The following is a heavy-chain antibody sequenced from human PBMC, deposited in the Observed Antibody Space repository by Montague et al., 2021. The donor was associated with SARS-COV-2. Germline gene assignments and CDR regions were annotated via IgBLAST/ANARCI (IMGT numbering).Heavy chain of an antibody. CDR3: ARDRGRYFDSGSYNWLDS. CDR1: GGSFRNYY. J-gene: IGHJ5*01. V-gene: IGHV4-59*01. D-gene: IGHD3-10*01. Sequence: SETLSLTCAVYGGSFRNYYWSWIRQSPGKGLEWIGYIYYTGNTKYKPSLKSRVTISVDTSKNQFSLNLKSVTAADTAVYYCARDRGRYFDSGSYNWLDSWGQGTLVTVSS. CDR2: IYYTGNT.